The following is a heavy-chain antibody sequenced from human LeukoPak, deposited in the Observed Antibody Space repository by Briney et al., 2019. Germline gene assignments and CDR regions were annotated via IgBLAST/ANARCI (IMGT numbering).Heavy chain of an antibody. D-gene: IGHD2-15*01. V-gene: IGHV5-51*01. J-gene: IGHJ4*02. CDR1: GYSFTSYW. CDR2: IYPGDSDT. Sequence: GESLKISCKGSGYSFTSYWIGRVRQMPGKGLEWMGIIYPGDSDTRYSPSFQGQVTISADKSISTAYLQWSSLKASDTAMYYCASSGYCSGGSSYEDLFAYWGQCTLVTVSS. CDR3: ASSGYCSGGSSYEDLFAY.